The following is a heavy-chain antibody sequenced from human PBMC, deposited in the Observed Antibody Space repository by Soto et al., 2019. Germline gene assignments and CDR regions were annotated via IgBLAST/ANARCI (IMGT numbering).Heavy chain of an antibody. CDR3: ATEPVESIWRIGSWGIDN. D-gene: IGHD6-13*01. V-gene: IGHV3-33*03. CDR2: VWYDGIQK. J-gene: IGHJ4*02. Sequence: QVHLVESGGGVVQPGRSRRLSCATSGFTFTNYVMHWVRQTPGKGLEWVANVWYDGIQKWYADLAKGRFTISRDNSENTVSLQMNSLRVEDTAVYYCATEPVESIWRIGSWGIDNWGQGTLVTVSS. CDR1: GFTFTNYV.